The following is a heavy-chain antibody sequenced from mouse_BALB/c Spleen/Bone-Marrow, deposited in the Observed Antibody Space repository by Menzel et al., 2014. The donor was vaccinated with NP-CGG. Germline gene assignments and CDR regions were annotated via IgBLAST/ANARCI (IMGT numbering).Heavy chain of an antibody. J-gene: IGHJ3*01. V-gene: IGHV1-69*02. Sequence: VQLQQSGAELVRPGASVKLSCEASGYTFTSYWINWVKQRPGQGLEWIGNIYPSDSYTNYNQKFKDKATLTVDKSSSTAYMQLSSPTSEDSAVYYCTRDDGSPFAYWGQGTLVNVSA. CDR2: IYPSDSYT. CDR1: GYTFTSYW. CDR3: TRDDGSPFAY. D-gene: IGHD2-3*01.